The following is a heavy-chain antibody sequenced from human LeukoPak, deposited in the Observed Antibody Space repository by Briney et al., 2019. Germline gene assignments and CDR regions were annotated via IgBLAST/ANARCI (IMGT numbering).Heavy chain of an antibody. Sequence: ASVKVSCKASGYTFTGYYMHWVRQAPGQGLEWMGRINPNSGGTNYAQKFQGWVTMTRDTSISTAYMELSRLRSDDTAVYYCARSYSGYDELDYWGQGTLVTVSS. V-gene: IGHV1-2*04. CDR1: GYTFTGYY. CDR3: ARSYSGYDELDY. D-gene: IGHD5-12*01. J-gene: IGHJ4*02. CDR2: INPNSGGT.